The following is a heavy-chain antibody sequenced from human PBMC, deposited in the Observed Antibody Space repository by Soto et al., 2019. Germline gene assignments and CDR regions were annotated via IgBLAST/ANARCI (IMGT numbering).Heavy chain of an antibody. CDR2: IGTTGDT. CDR1: GFTFSSYD. V-gene: IGHV3-13*04. D-gene: IGHD3-22*01. Sequence: EVQLVESGGGLVQPGGSLRLSCSASGFTFSSYDMHWVRQGTGKGLEWVSAIGTTGDTYYAGSVKGRFTISRENAKNSLYLQMNSLRAGDTALYYCAKDLEHTTMVAVIITAFDSWGQGTLVTVSS. CDR3: AKDLEHTTMVAVIITAFDS. J-gene: IGHJ4*02.